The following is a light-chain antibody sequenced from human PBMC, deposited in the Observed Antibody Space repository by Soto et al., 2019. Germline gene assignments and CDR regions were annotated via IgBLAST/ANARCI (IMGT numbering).Light chain of an antibody. Sequence: SVLNQPASVSGSPGQSITISCTGTSSDVGSYNLVSWYQQHPGKAPKLMIYEGSKRPSGVSNRFSGSKSGNTASLTISGLQAEDEADYYCCSYAGSSAYVFGTGTKVTV. V-gene: IGLV2-23*01. CDR3: CSYAGSSAYV. CDR2: EGS. J-gene: IGLJ1*01. CDR1: SSDVGSYNL.